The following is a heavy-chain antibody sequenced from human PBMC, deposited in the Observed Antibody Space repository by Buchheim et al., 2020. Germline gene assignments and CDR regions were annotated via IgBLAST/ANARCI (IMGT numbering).Heavy chain of an antibody. Sequence: EVQLVESGGGLVQPGESLKLSCVGSGFAFSAAAMHWVRQASGKGLEWVGHIRGKGNNYATAYSASVKGRFTIPRDDSENTAYLQMTSLKIEDTAVYYCTGSSSGYWGRGTL. V-gene: IGHV3-73*02. CDR1: GFAFSAAA. CDR2: IRGKGNNYAT. CDR3: TGSSSGY. J-gene: IGHJ4*02. D-gene: IGHD6-6*01.